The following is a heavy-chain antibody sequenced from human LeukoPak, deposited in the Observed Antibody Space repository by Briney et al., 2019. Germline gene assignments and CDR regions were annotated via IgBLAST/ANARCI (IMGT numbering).Heavy chain of an antibody. V-gene: IGHV1-69*04. CDR3: ARDRVSFGANYYYYGMDV. CDR1: GGTFSSYA. Sequence: GASVKVSCKASGGTFSSYAISWVRQAPGQGLEWMGRIIPILGIANYAQKFQGRVTITADKSTSTAYMELRSLRSDDTAVYYCARDRVSFGANYYYYGMDVWGQGTTVTVSS. J-gene: IGHJ6*02. D-gene: IGHD3-3*01. CDR2: IIPILGIA.